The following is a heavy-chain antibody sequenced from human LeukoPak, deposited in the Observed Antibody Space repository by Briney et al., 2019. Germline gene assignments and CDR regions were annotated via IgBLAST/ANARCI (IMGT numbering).Heavy chain of an antibody. CDR3: ARYHYGDYGFDY. V-gene: IGHV4-34*01. Sequence: SETLSLTCAVYGGSFSGYYWSWIRQPPGKGLEWIGEINHSGRTNYNPSLKSRVTISVDTSKNQFSLKLSSVTAADTAVYYCARYHYGDYGFDYWGQGTLVTVSS. CDR1: GGSFSGYY. CDR2: INHSGRT. J-gene: IGHJ4*02. D-gene: IGHD4-17*01.